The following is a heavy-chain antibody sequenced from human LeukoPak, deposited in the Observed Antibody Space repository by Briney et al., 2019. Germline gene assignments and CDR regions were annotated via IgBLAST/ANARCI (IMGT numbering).Heavy chain of an antibody. CDR2: INPNSGGT. V-gene: IGHV1-2*04. J-gene: IGHJ4*02. D-gene: IGHD3-10*01. Sequence: ASVKVSCKASGYTFTGYYMHWVRQAPGQGLEWMGWINPNSGGTNYARKFQGWVTMTRDTSISTAYMELSRLRSDDTAVYYCARGRYYYGSGSYPPDYWGQGTLVTVSS. CDR1: GYTFTGYY. CDR3: ARGRYYYGSGSYPPDY.